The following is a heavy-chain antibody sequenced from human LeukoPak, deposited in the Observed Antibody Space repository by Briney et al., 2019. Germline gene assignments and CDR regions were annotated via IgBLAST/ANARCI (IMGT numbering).Heavy chain of an antibody. CDR1: GGSISSNY. J-gene: IGHJ2*01. CDR2: IYTSGST. D-gene: IGHD3-16*01. CDR3: ARGMGGGYVFDL. V-gene: IGHV4-4*07. Sequence: SETLALTCSVSGGSISSNYWSWIRQPAGKGLEWIGRIYTSGSTNYNPSLKSRVTMSVDTSKNQFSLNLSSVTAADTAVYYCARGMGGGYVFDLWGRGTLVTVSS.